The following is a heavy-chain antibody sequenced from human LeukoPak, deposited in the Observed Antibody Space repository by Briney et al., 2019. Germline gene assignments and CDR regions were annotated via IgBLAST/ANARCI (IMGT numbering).Heavy chain of an antibody. CDR1: GFTVSSNY. D-gene: IGHD6-13*01. J-gene: IGHJ5*02. CDR2: IYSGGST. CDR3: ARSPRYSSSWYWFDP. V-gene: IGHV3-66*02. Sequence: GGSLRLSCAASGFTVSSNYMSWVRQAPGKGLEWVSVIYSGGSTYYADSVKGRFTISRDNSKNTLYLQMNSLRAEDTAVYYCARSPRYSSSWYWFDPWGQGTLVTVSS.